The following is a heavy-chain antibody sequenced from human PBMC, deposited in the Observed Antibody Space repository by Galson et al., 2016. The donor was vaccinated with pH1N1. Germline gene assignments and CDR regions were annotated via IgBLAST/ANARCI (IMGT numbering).Heavy chain of an antibody. J-gene: IGHJ4*02. CDR3: AHRRRGSGTPGVYDY. Sequence: LTCTFSGFSLTNSGVAVGWIRQPPGKALEWLALFYWDGDQRSSPSLKSRLTITKDTSKNQVVLTMTNVDPVDTATYYCAHRRRGSGTPGVYDYWGQGTLVTVSS. D-gene: IGHD3-10*01. CDR2: FYWDGDQ. CDR1: GFSLTNSGVA. V-gene: IGHV2-5*02.